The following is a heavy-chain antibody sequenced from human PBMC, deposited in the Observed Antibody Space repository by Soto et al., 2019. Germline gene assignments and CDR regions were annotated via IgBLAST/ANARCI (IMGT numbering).Heavy chain of an antibody. J-gene: IGHJ4*01. CDR1: GDSISSYY. V-gene: IGHV4-59*08. CDR2: IYYSGST. Sequence: QVQLQESGPGLVKPSETLSLTCTVSGDSISSYYWNWSRQPPGKGLEWIGSIYYSGSTNYKSGLKRLVTISVDTSKNQLALKLSSVAAAYTAVYDCATGQSANYGGSFDYWGHGILVTVSA. D-gene: IGHD4-17*01. CDR3: ATGQSANYGGSFDY.